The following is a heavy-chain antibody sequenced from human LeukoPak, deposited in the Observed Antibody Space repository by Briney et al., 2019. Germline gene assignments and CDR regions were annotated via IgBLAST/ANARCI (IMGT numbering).Heavy chain of an antibody. V-gene: IGHV3-7*01. CDR2: IKPDGTDK. CDR1: GFTFSTYW. D-gene: IGHD3-10*01. CDR3: VREKRGTDAFDI. J-gene: IGHJ3*02. Sequence: GGSLRLSCAASGFTFSTYWMSWVRQAPGKGLEWLANIKPDGTDKYYVDSVKGRFTISRDNARNSLYLQMNTLRAEDTAVYYCVREKRGTDAFDIWGQGTMVTVSS.